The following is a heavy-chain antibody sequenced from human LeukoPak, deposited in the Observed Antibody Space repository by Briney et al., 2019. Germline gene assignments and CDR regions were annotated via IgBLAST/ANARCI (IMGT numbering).Heavy chain of an antibody. J-gene: IGHJ4*02. V-gene: IGHV5-51*03. CDR3: ARPPAYCGGDCYSDY. D-gene: IGHD2-21*02. CDR2: IYPGDSDT. CDR1: GYDFTSYW. Sequence: KPGESLKISCKGSGYDFTSYWIGWVRQMPGKGLEWMGIIYPGDSDTRYSPSFQGQVTISADKSISTAYLQWSSLKASDTAMYYCARPPAYCGGDCYSDYWGQGTLVTVSS.